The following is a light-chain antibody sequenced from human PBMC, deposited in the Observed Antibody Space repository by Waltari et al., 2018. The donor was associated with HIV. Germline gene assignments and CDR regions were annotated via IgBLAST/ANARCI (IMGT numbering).Light chain of an antibody. CDR3: SSFTSSSTQV. V-gene: IGLV2-14*01. J-gene: IGLJ2*01. Sequence: QSALTQPASVSGSPGQSITISCTGTSGDVGGYNYVSWYHPHPGKAPRLMIYEVSNRPSGVSNRFSGPKAGNTASLTISGLRAEDEADYYCSSFTSSSTQVFGGGTKLTVL. CDR2: EVS. CDR1: SGDVGGYNY.